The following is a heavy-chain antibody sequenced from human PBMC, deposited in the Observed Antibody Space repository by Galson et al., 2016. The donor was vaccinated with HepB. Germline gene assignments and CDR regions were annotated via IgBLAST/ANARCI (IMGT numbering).Heavy chain of an antibody. CDR3: AKDGSTVVRGVMLKPLDY. D-gene: IGHD3-10*01. CDR1: GFTFSNYG. CDR2: ISNDGSYK. Sequence: SLRLSCAASGFTFSNYGWHWVRQAPGKGLEWVAVISNDGSYKYYADSVKGRFTISRDNSKNTLSLQMNSLRAEDTAVYYCAKDGSTVVRGVMLKPLDYWGQGTLVTVSS. V-gene: IGHV3-30*18. J-gene: IGHJ4*02.